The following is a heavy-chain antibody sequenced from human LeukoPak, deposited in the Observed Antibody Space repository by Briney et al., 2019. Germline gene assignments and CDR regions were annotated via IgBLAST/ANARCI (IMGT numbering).Heavy chain of an antibody. V-gene: IGHV1-18*01. D-gene: IGHD2-2*01. Sequence: ASVKVSCKASGGTFSSYAISWVRQAPGQGLEWMGWISAYNGNTNYAQKLQGRVTMTTDTSTSTAYMELRSLRSDDTAVYYCATQGYCSSTSCSSDFDYWGQGTLVTVSS. CDR2: ISAYNGNT. CDR3: ATQGYCSSTSCSSDFDY. CDR1: GGTFSSYA. J-gene: IGHJ4*02.